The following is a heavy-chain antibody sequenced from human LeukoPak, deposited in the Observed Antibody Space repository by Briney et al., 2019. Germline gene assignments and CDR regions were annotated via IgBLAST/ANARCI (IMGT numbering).Heavy chain of an antibody. Sequence: PSQTLSLTCAISGDSVSSKNGAWNWIRQSPSRGLEWLGRTYYRSKRYDEYADSVKGRVTISPDTSKNQFSLHVYSVTPEDTAVYYCARDLGTSGWYTFDFWGQGTLVTVSS. CDR2: TYYRSKRYD. D-gene: IGHD6-19*01. CDR3: ARDLGTSGWYTFDF. V-gene: IGHV6-1*01. CDR1: GDSVSSKNGA. J-gene: IGHJ5*01.